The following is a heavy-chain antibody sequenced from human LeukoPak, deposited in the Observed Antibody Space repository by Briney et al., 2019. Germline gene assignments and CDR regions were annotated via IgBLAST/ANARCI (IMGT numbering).Heavy chain of an antibody. V-gene: IGHV4-61*01. CDR2: IYFTGTT. Sequence: SETLSLTCTVSGGSISSGSYYWSWIRQPPGKGLEWIAYIYFTGTTNYNPSLKSRGTISVDTSKNQFSLKLSSVTAADTAIYYCASQVVVNAFDIWGQGRMVTVSS. CDR1: GGSISSGSYY. J-gene: IGHJ3*02. CDR3: ASQVVVNAFDI. D-gene: IGHD3-22*01.